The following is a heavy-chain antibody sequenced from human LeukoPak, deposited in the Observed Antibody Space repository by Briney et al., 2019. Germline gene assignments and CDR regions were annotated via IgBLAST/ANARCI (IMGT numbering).Heavy chain of an antibody. CDR1: GGSISSSSYY. D-gene: IGHD2-15*01. J-gene: IGHJ5*02. CDR2: IYYSGST. V-gene: IGHV4-39*07. CDR3: ARDTMGSSLFDP. Sequence: RPSETLSLTCTVSGGSISSSSYYWGWIRQPPGKGLEWIGSIYYSGSTYYNPSLKSRVTISVDTSKNQFSLKLSSVTAAETAVYYCARDTMGSSLFDPWGQGTLVTVSS.